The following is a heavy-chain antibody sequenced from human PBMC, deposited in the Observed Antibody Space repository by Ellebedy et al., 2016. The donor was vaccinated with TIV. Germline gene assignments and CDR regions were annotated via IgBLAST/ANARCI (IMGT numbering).Heavy chain of an antibody. Sequence: AASVKVSCKASGYTFIFYAIHWVRQAPGQSLEWMGWINPNNGDIRYSQNFQDRVTITRDTSASTAYMEVSSLRSEDTAVYYCARSTTVTWAFDIWGQGTMVTVSS. CDR1: GYTFIFYA. CDR2: INPNNGDI. J-gene: IGHJ3*02. D-gene: IGHD4-17*01. CDR3: ARSTTVTWAFDI. V-gene: IGHV1-3*01.